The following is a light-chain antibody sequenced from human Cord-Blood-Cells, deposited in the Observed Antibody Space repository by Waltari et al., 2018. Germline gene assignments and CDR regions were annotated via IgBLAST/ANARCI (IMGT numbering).Light chain of an antibody. CDR2: GAS. Sequence: EIVMTQSPATLSVSTGERATLSCRASQRVSSNLAWYQQKPGQAPRRLIYGASTRATGIPARFSGSGSGTEFTLTISSLQSEDFAVYYCQQYNNWPPWTFGQGTKVEIK. V-gene: IGKV3-15*01. CDR3: QQYNNWPPWT. J-gene: IGKJ1*01. CDR1: QRVSSN.